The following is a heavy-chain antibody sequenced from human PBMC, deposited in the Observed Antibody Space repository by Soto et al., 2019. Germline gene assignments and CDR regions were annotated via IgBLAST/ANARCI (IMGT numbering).Heavy chain of an antibody. J-gene: IGHJ4*02. CDR3: AKGFHIKFGTILPPWYFDY. CDR2: ISGSDGIT. CDR1: GFTFSSYA. V-gene: IGHV3-23*01. D-gene: IGHD3-16*01. Sequence: EVQLLESGGGLIQPGGSLRLSCAASGFTFSSYAMSWVRQAPGKGLEGVSSISGSDGITYYGDSVKGRFTISRDNSKNTLYLQMNSLRADDTAVYFCAKGFHIKFGTILPPWYFDYWGQGTLVTVSS.